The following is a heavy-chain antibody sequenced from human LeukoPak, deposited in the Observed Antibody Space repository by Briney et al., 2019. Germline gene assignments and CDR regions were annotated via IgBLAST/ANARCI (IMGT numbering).Heavy chain of an antibody. J-gene: IGHJ5*02. D-gene: IGHD6-13*01. CDR2: FSGSGGST. V-gene: IGHV3-23*01. CDR3: AKVLGEYSIRSKPLDT. Sequence: GGSLRLSCAASGFTFSSYAMSWVRQAPGKGLECISGFSGSGGSTYYADSVKGRFTISRDNSKNTLYLQMNSLRPEDTAVYYCAKVLGEYSIRSKPLDTWGQGTLVTVSS. CDR1: GFTFSSYA.